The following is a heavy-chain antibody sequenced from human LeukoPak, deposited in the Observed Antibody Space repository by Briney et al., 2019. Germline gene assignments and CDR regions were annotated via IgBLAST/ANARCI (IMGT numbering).Heavy chain of an antibody. V-gene: IGHV3-38-3*01. CDR3: AKDWRAAVAPDAFDI. CDR2: ISGGST. D-gene: IGHD6-19*01. J-gene: IGHJ3*02. CDR1: GFTVSSNE. Sequence: GGSLRLSCAASGFTVSSNEMSWVRQAPGKGLEWVSSISGGSTYYADSVKGRFTISRDNSKNTLYLQMNSLRAEDTAVYYCAKDWRAAVAPDAFDIWGQGTMVTVSS.